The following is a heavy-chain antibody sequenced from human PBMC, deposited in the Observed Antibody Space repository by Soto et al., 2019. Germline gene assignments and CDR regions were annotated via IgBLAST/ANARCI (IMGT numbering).Heavy chain of an antibody. V-gene: IGHV1-69*13. CDR2: IIPIFGTA. D-gene: IGHD1-26*01. J-gene: IGHJ6*02. CDR1: GGTFSSYA. Sequence: GASVKVSFKASGGTFSSYAISWVRQAPGQGLEWMGGIIPIFGTANYAQKFQGRVTITADESTSTAYMELSSLRSEDTAVYYCARADHISGSYYDYYYGMDVWGQGTTVTVSS. CDR3: ARADHISGSYYDYYYGMDV.